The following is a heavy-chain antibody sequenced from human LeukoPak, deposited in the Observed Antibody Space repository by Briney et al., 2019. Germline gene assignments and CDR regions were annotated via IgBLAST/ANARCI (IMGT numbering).Heavy chain of an antibody. CDR2: IKQDGSEK. J-gene: IGHJ4*02. CDR3: ARHSEGGYSYGLHYFDY. CDR1: GFTFSNYW. D-gene: IGHD5-18*01. V-gene: IGHV3-7*01. Sequence: GGSLRLSCAASGFTFSNYWMYWVRQAPGKGLEWVANIKQDGSEKYYVDSVKGRFTISRDNAKNSLYLQMNSLRAEDTAVYYCARHSEGGYSYGLHYFDYWGQGTLVTVSS.